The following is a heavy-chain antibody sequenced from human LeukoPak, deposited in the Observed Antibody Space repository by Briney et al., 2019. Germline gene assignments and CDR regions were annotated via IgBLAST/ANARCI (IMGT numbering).Heavy chain of an antibody. CDR1: GGSISSSSYY. J-gene: IGHJ3*01. D-gene: IGHD5-12*01. V-gene: IGHV4-39*01. CDR2: IYYSGST. Sequence: PSETLSLTCTVSGGSISSSSYYWGWIRQPPGKGLEWIGSIYYSGSTYYNPSLKSRVTISVDTSKNQFSLKLSSVTAADTAVYYCARRGGDSGYENAFDVWGQGTMVTVSS. CDR3: ARRGGDSGYENAFDV.